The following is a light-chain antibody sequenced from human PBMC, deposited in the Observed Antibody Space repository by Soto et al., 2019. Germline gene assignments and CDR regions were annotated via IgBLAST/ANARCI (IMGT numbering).Light chain of an antibody. CDR2: GVS. CDR3: QHYGTSPLT. V-gene: IGKV3-20*01. J-gene: IGKJ1*01. CDR1: ESPSSSY. Sequence: EFVLTQSPGTLSLSPGERATLSCRASESPSSSYFAWYQQKPGQAPRLLIYGVSSRATGIPDRFSGSGSGTDFTLTISRLEPEDLAVYFCQHYGTSPLTFGQGTKVEIK.